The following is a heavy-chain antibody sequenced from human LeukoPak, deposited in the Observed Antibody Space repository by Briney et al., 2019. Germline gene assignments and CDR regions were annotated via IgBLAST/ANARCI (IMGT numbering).Heavy chain of an antibody. CDR3: ARSYDTNFDY. CDR1: GGSIRSYY. J-gene: IGHJ4*02. CDR2: IYFSGST. Sequence: PSESLSLTCTVSGGSIRSYYWSWIRQPPGKGLEWIGYIYFSGSTSYNPSLKSRVTISVDRSKNQFSLKLSSVAAADTAVYYCARSYDTNFDYWGQGTLVTVSS. V-gene: IGHV4-59*01. D-gene: IGHD3-3*01.